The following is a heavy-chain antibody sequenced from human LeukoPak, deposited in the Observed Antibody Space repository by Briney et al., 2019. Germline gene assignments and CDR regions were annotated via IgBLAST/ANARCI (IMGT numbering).Heavy chain of an antibody. Sequence: PGGSLRLSCAASGFSFSSYWMHWGRQVPGKGLVWVARIGTDGSRTTYADYVQGRFTISRDNAKNPLYLQMNSLRAEDTAVYYCARDKYGGNSNAFDIWGQGTLVTVSS. CDR2: IGTDGSRT. CDR1: GFSFSSYW. V-gene: IGHV3-74*01. J-gene: IGHJ3*02. CDR3: ARDKYGGNSNAFDI. D-gene: IGHD4-23*01.